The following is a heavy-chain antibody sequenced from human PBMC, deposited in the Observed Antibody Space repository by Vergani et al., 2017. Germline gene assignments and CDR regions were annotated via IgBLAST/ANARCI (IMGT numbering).Heavy chain of an antibody. CDR2: IYYSGST. D-gene: IGHD4-23*01. J-gene: IGHJ4*02. CDR1: GGSISSYY. CDR3: ARHRWVAGFDY. V-gene: IGHV4-59*08. Sequence: QVQLQESGPGLVKPSETLSLTCTVSGGSISSYYWSWTRQPPGKGLEWIGYIYYSGSTNYNPSLKSRVTISVDTSKNQFSLKLSSVTAADTAVYYCARHRWVAGFDYWGQGTLVTVSS.